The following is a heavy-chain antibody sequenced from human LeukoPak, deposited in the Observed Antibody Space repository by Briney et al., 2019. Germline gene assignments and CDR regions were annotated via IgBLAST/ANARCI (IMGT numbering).Heavy chain of an antibody. CDR3: ARDGSQYSSGWYHFDY. J-gene: IGHJ4*02. CDR2: IWYDGSNK. V-gene: IGHV3-33*01. CDR1: GFTFSSYD. D-gene: IGHD6-19*01. Sequence: GRSLRLSCAASGFTFSSYDMHWVRQAPGKGLEWVAVIWYDGSNKYYADSVKGRFTISRDNSKNTLYLQMNSLRAEDTAVYYCARDGSQYSSGWYHFDYWGQGTLVTVSS.